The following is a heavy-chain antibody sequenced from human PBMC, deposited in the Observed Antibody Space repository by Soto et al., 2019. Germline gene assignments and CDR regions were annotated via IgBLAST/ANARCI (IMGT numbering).Heavy chain of an antibody. Sequence: QVQLVQSGAEGKKPGSSVKVSCKASGGTFSSYSINWVRQAPGQGLEWIGEIIPIFGTANYAQKFQGRVTITADESTSTAYMELSSLRSEDTAVYYCARAGGRHSGGIDYWGQGTMVTVSS. V-gene: IGHV1-69*01. D-gene: IGHD1-26*01. CDR1: GGTFSSYS. CDR2: IIPIFGTA. J-gene: IGHJ4*02. CDR3: ARAGGRHSGGIDY.